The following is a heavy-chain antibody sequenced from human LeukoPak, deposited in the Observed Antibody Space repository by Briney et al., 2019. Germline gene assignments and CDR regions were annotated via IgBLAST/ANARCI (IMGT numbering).Heavy chain of an antibody. CDR2: IYYSGST. D-gene: IGHD5-24*01. J-gene: IGHJ6*03. CDR3: ARDAKTRDGYPYYYYYYYMDV. V-gene: IGHV4-59*01. CDR1: GGSISSYY. Sequence: PSETLSLTCTVSGGSISSYYWSWIRQPRGKGLEWIGYIYYSGSTNYNPSLKSRVTISVDTSKNQFSLKLSSVTAADTAEYYCARDAKTRDGYPYYYYYYYMDVWGKGTTVTVSS.